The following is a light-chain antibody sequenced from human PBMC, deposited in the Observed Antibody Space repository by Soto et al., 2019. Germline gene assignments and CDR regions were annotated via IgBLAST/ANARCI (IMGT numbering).Light chain of an antibody. CDR2: GAS. V-gene: IGKV3-20*01. J-gene: IGKJ5*01. CDR3: QRYGTSLPTT. CDR1: QSVSSSY. Sequence: EIVLTQSPGTLSLSPGERATLSCRASQSVSSSYLAWYQQKPGQAPRLLINGASSRATGIPDRFSGSGSGTDFTLTISRLEPEDFAVYYCQRYGTSLPTTFGQGIRLEIK.